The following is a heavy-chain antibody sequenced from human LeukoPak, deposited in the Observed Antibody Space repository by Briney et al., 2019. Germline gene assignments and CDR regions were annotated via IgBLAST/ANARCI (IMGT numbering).Heavy chain of an antibody. CDR1: GFSFNSFA. D-gene: IGHD4-17*01. Sequence: PGRSLRLSCAASGFSFNSFAMHWVRQAPGKGLGWVALMSYDGTNKYYADSVKGRFTISRDNSKNTLYLQMNSLRAEDTAVYYCARGYDYGDYPDYWGQGTLVTVPS. CDR3: ARGYDYGDYPDY. V-gene: IGHV3-30*04. CDR2: MSYDGTNK. J-gene: IGHJ4*02.